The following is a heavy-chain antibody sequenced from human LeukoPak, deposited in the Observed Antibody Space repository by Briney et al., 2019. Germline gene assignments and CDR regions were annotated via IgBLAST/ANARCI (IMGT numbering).Heavy chain of an antibody. CDR2: ISSSGSTI. V-gene: IGHV3-48*03. CDR3: ARGVATILPFDY. Sequence: PGGSLRLSCAASGFTFSSYEMNWVRQAPGKGLEWVSYISSSGSTIYYADSVKGRFTISRDNAKNSLYLQMNSLRAEDTAVYYCARGVATILPFDYWGQGTLVTVSS. J-gene: IGHJ4*02. D-gene: IGHD5-12*01. CDR1: GFTFSSYE.